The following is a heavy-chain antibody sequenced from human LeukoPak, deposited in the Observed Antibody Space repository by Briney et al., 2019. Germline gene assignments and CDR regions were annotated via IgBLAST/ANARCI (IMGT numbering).Heavy chain of an antibody. CDR1: GGSFSGYY. Sequence: SETLSLTCAVYGGSFSGYYWSWIRQPPGKGLEWIGEINHSGSTNYNPSLKSRVTISVDTSKNQFSLKLSSVTAADTAVYYCARGPQQLGGMDVWGQGTTVTVSS. CDR3: ARGPQQLGGMDV. J-gene: IGHJ6*02. D-gene: IGHD6-13*01. CDR2: INHSGST. V-gene: IGHV4-34*01.